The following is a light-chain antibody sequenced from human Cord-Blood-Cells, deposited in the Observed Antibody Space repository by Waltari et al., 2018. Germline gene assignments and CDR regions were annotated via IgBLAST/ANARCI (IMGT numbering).Light chain of an antibody. J-gene: IGLJ3*02. CDR2: AGS. CDR1: SSDVGSYNL. Sequence: QSALTQPASVSGSPGQSITISCTGTSSDVGSYNLVSWYQQHPGKAPKLMIYAGSKRPSGVSNRFSGSKSGNTASLTISGLQAEDEADYYCCSYAGSSSWVFGGGTKLTAL. V-gene: IGLV2-23*01. CDR3: CSYAGSSSWV.